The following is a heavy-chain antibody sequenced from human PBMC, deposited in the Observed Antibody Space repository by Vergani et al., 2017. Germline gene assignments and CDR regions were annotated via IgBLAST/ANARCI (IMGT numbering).Heavy chain of an antibody. CDR3: ARGAGYCSSTSCPPTLRHYYYYIDV. D-gene: IGHD2-2*01. V-gene: IGHV3-23*01. Sequence: EVQLLESGGGLVQPGGSLRLSCVASGFTFSHYSMNWVRQAPGKGLEWVSTLSASDRRTHYADSVKGRFTISRDNSKNTLFLHMNSLRPEDTAVYYCARGAGYCSSTSCPPTLRHYYYYIDVWGKGTTVTVSS. CDR2: LSASDRRT. CDR1: GFTFSHYS. J-gene: IGHJ6*03.